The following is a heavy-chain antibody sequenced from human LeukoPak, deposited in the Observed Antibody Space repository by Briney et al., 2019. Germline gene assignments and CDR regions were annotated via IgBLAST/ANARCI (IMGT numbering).Heavy chain of an antibody. CDR3: ARDPYYDFWSGLNDAFDI. D-gene: IGHD3-3*01. CDR1: GYTFTGYY. CDR2: INPNSGGT. Sequence: ASVKVSCKASGYTFTGYYMHWVRQAPGQGLEWMGRINPNSGGTNYAQKFQGRVTMTRDTSISTAYMELSRLRSDDTAVYYCARDPYYDFWSGLNDAFDIWGQGTMVTVSS. J-gene: IGHJ3*02. V-gene: IGHV1-2*06.